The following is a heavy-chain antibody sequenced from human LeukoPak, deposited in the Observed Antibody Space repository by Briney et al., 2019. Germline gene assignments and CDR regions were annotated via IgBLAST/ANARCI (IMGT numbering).Heavy chain of an antibody. CDR2: IRYDGSNK. D-gene: IGHD6-19*01. J-gene: IGHJ4*02. V-gene: IGHV3-30*02. CDR3: AKIMGSAWAFDY. CDR1: GFTFSNYG. Sequence: AGGSLRLSCAASGFTFSNYGMHWVRLAPGKGLEWVTFIRYDGSNKYYVDSVKDRFTISRDNSKNTLYLQMNSLRAEDTAVYYCAKIMGSAWAFDYWGQGTLVTVSS.